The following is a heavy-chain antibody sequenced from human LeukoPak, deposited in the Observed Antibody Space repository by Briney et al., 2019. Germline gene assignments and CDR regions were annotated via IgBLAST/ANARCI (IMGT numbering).Heavy chain of an antibody. Sequence: PSETLSLTCTVSGGSISSSSYYWGWIRQPPGKGLEWIGSIYYSGSTYYNPSLKSRVTISVDTSKNQFSLKLSSVTAADTAVYYCARLGYSYGYGWFDPWGQGTLVTVSS. CDR2: IYYSGST. J-gene: IGHJ5*02. V-gene: IGHV4-39*01. CDR3: ARLGYSYGYGWFDP. CDR1: GGSISSSSYY. D-gene: IGHD5-18*01.